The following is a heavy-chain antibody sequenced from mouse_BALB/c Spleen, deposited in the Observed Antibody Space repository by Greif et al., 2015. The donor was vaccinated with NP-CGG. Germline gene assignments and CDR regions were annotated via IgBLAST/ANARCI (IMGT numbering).Heavy chain of an antibody. Sequence: VNLVESGAELVKPGASVKLSCKASGYTFTSYWMHWVKQRPGQGLEWIGEINPSNGRTNYNEKFKSKATLTVDKSSSTAYMQLSSLTSEDSAVYYCARYYYAMDYWGQGTSVTVSS. V-gene: IGHV1S81*02. CDR1: GYTFTSYW. CDR2: INPSNGRT. CDR3: ARYYYAMDY. J-gene: IGHJ4*01.